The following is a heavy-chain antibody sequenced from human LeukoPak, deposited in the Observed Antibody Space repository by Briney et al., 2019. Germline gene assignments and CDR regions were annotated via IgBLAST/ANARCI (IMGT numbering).Heavy chain of an antibody. CDR2: IYYSGST. CDR3: ARAYYYGSGTYGGFDY. Sequence: SETLSLTCAVSGGSIKSNNWWSWVRQPPGKGLEWIGYIYYSGSTNYNPSLKSRVTISVDTSKNQFSLKLSSVTAADTAVYYCARAYYYGSGTYGGFDYWGQGTLVTVSS. J-gene: IGHJ4*02. V-gene: IGHV4-4*02. D-gene: IGHD3-10*01. CDR1: GGSIKSNNW.